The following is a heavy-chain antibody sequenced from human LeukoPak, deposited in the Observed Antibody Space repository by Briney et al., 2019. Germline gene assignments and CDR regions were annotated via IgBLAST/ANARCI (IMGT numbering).Heavy chain of an antibody. CDR1: GGSMSSHY. CDR3: ARLLDNDSSGNPDTFDM. D-gene: IGHD3-22*01. Sequence: KPSETLPLTCTVSGGSMSSHYWSWIRQPPGKGLEWIGYIYYSGRTYYNPSLQSRVTISVDTSKNHFSLKLTSVTAADTAVYYCARLLDNDSSGNPDTFDMWGQGTMVTVSS. J-gene: IGHJ3*02. V-gene: IGHV4-59*11. CDR2: IYYSGRT.